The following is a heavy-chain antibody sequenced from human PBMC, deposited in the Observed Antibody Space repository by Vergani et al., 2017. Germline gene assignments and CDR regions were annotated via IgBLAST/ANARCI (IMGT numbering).Heavy chain of an antibody. CDR3: ACPRYSSSWTANGMDV. V-gene: IGHV1-69*12. CDR2: IIPIFGTA. J-gene: IGHJ6*02. Sequence: QVQLVQSGAEVKKPGSSVKVSCKASGGTFSSYAISWVRQAPGQGLEWMGGIIPIFGTANYAQKFQGRVTITADESTGTAYMELSSLRSEDTAVYYCACPRYSSSWTANGMDVWGQGTTVTVSS. D-gene: IGHD6-13*01. CDR1: GGTFSSYA.